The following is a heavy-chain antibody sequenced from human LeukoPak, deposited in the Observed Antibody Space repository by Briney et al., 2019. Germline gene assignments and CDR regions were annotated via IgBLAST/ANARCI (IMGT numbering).Heavy chain of an antibody. CDR3: ATIVVVPAAQNYFDY. J-gene: IGHJ4*02. CDR2: INPNSGGT. V-gene: IGHV1-2*02. CDR1: GYTFTGCY. D-gene: IGHD2-2*01. Sequence: ASVKVSCKASGYTFTGCYMHWVRQAPGQGLEWMGWINPNSGGTNYAQKFQGRVTMTRDTSISTAYMELSRLRSDDTAVYYCATIVVVPAAQNYFDYWGQGTLVTVSS.